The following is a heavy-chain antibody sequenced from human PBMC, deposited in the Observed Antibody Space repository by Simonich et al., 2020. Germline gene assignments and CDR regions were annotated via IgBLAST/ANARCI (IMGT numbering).Heavy chain of an antibody. CDR2: IYYGGLY. Sequence: QLQLQESGPGLVKPSETLSLTCTVSGGSISSSSYYWGWIRQPPGKGLEWIGSIYYGGLYYYNPSLKSRVTISVDTSKNQFSLKLSSVTAADTAVYYCARRPRLTNFADAFDIWGQGTMVTVSS. V-gene: IGHV4-39*01. J-gene: IGHJ3*02. CDR1: GGSISSSSYY. D-gene: IGHD4-4*01. CDR3: ARRPRLTNFADAFDI.